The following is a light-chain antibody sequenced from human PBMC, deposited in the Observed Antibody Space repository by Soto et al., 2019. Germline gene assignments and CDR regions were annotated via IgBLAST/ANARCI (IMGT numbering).Light chain of an antibody. CDR3: QYYGGSHMYT. V-gene: IGKV3-20*01. J-gene: IGKJ2*01. CDR2: GAS. Sequence: EIVLTQSPGTLSLSPGERATLSCRASQSVSSSYLAWYQQKPGQAPRLLIYGASNRSTGIPDRFSGSGSGTDLALTIVRLEPEDFAMYYCQYYGGSHMYTFGQGTKLEIK. CDR1: QSVSSSY.